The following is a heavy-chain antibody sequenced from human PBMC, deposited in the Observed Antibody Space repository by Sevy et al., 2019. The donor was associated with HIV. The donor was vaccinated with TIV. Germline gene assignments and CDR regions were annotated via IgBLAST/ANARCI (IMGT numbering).Heavy chain of an antibody. CDR3: AREVLEISTWRSDY. V-gene: IGHV3-21*01. J-gene: IGHJ4*02. CDR2: ISSNSAYI. D-gene: IGHD1-1*01. Sequence: GGSLRLSCAASGFTFSSYRMTWVRQAPGKGLEWVSCISSNSAYINYADSVKGRFTISRDNAKNLLYLQMDSLRAEDTAVYYCAREVLEISTWRSDYWGQGTQVTVSS. CDR1: GFTFSSYR.